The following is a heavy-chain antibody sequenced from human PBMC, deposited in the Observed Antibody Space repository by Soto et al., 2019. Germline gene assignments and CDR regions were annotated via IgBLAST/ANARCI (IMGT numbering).Heavy chain of an antibody. CDR2: IYHSGST. D-gene: IGHD2-15*01. CDR3: ARGQVVAAQH. Sequence: LQLQESGSGLVKPSQTLSLTCAVSGGSISSGGYSWRWIRQPPGKGLEWIGYIYHSGSTYYNPSLKSRVTISVDRSKNQFSLKLSSVTAADTAVFYCARGQVVAAQHWGQGTLVTVSS. J-gene: IGHJ4*02. CDR1: GGSISSGGYS. V-gene: IGHV4-30-2*01.